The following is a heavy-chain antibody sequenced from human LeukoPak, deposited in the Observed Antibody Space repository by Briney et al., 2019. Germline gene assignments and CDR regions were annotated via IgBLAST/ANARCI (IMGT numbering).Heavy chain of an antibody. V-gene: IGHV4-34*01. CDR1: GGSFSGYY. D-gene: IGHD2/OR15-2a*01. CDR3: ARGHRLLSRYFDL. CDR2: INHSGST. J-gene: IGHJ2*01. Sequence: SETLSLTCAVYGGSFSGYYWGWIRQPPGKGLEWIGEINHSGSTNYNPSLKSRVTISVDTSKNQFSLKLSSVTAADTAVYYCARGHRLLSRYFDLWGRGTLVTVSS.